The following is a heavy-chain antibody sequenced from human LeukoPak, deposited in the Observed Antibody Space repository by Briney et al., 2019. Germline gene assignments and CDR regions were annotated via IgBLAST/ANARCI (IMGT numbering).Heavy chain of an antibody. V-gene: IGHV3-66*01. CDR3: ARGIGSQLRSGWFDP. CDR1: GFTVSSNY. Sequence: GGSLRLSCAASGFTVSSNYMSWVRQAPGKGLEWVSVIYSGGNTYYTDSVEGRFTMSRDNSKNTLYLQMNSLRAEDTAVYYCARGIGSQLRSGWFDPWGQGTLVTVSS. J-gene: IGHJ5*02. CDR2: IYSGGNT. D-gene: IGHD3-3*01.